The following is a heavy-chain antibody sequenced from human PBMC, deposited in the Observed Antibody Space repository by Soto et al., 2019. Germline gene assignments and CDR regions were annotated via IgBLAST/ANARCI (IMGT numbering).Heavy chain of an antibody. J-gene: IGHJ4*02. CDR3: ARYYCSSDTCYYFDY. V-gene: IGHV4-59*13. CDR1: GGSISSYY. D-gene: IGHD2-2*01. CDR2: ISYTGST. Sequence: SETLSVTCTVSGGSISSYYWSWIRQTPGKGLEWIGYISYTGSTNYNPSLKSRVSFSVDTSRNQFSLKLSSVTAADTAVYYCARYYCSSDTCYYFDYWGQGTLVTVSS.